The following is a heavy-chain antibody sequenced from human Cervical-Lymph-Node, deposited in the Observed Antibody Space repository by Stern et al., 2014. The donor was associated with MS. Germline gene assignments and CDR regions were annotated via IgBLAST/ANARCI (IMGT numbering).Heavy chain of an antibody. J-gene: IGHJ3*02. V-gene: IGHV1-69*09. D-gene: IGHD2-21*01. CDR2: IIPMYDIA. CDR3: ARVPLVVLVPTRGDAFDI. Sequence: VQLVQSGAEVRKPESSVRVSCKTSGGTFSSYTISWVRQVPGQGLEWMGRIIPMYDIANYAQKFQGRVTITADKSTSTAYMELSSLRSEDTAVYYCARVPLVVLVPTRGDAFDIWGQGTMVTVSS. CDR1: GGTFSSYT.